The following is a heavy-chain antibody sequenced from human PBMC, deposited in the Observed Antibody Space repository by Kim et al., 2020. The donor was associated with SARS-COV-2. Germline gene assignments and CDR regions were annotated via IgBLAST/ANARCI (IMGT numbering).Heavy chain of an antibody. J-gene: IGHJ4*02. Sequence: RYSPSFQGQVTISADKSISTAYLQWSSLKASDTAMYYCARHQNTGSSSFDFWGQGTLVTVSS. V-gene: IGHV5-51*01. CDR3: ARHQNTGSSSFDF. D-gene: IGHD1-26*01.